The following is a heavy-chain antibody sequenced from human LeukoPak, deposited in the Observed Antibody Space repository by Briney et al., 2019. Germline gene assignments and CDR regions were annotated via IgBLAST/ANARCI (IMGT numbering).Heavy chain of an antibody. D-gene: IGHD3-22*01. CDR3: ATEGNYYYDSSGYPENWYFDL. CDR2: IIPIFGTA. CDR1: GGTFSSYA. V-gene: IGHV1-69*06. J-gene: IGHJ2*01. Sequence: GASVKVSCKASGGTFSSYAISWVRQAPGQGLEWMGGIIPIFGTANYAQKFQGRVTITADKSTSTAYMELSSLRSEDTAVYYCATEGNYYYDSSGYPENWYFDLWGRGTLVTVSS.